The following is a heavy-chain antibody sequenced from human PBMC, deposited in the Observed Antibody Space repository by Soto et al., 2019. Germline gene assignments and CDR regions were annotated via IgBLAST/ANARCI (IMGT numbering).Heavy chain of an antibody. V-gene: IGHV4-59*02. CDR2: IYYSGST. D-gene: IGHD1-26*01. J-gene: IGHJ6*02. CDR1: GGSVSSYY. CDR3: ARLVGATGYYGMDV. Sequence: SETLSLTCTVSGGSVSSYYWSWIRQPPGKGLEWIGYIYYSGSTNYNPSLKSRVTISVDTSKNQFSLKLSSVTAADTAVYYCARLVGATGYYGMDVWGQGTTVTVSS.